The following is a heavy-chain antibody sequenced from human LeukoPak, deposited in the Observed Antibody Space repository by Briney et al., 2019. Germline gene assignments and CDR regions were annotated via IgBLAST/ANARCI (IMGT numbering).Heavy chain of an antibody. J-gene: IGHJ4*02. CDR2: ISYDGSNK. CDR1: GFTFSSYA. Sequence: PGGSLRLSCAASGFTFSSYAMHWVRQAPGKGLEWVAVISYDGSNKYYADSVKGRFTISRDNSKNTLYLQMNSLRAEDTAVYYCARGSGSLYDYWGQGTLVTVSS. V-gene: IGHV3-30*01. D-gene: IGHD5-12*01. CDR3: ARGSGSLYDY.